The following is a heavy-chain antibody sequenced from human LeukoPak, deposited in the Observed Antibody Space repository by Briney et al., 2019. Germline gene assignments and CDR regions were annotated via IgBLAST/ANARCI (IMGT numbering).Heavy chain of an antibody. Sequence: GGSLRLSCTASKFIFSNYGMNWVRQAPGKGLECVAFIRYDGSNAYYADSVKGRFTISRDDPHNTRYLQMNSLRAEDTAVYFCARGGVDYYGSGTYYLMYYFDYWGQGALVTVSS. V-gene: IGHV3-30*02. J-gene: IGHJ4*02. CDR2: IRYDGSNA. CDR3: ARGGVDYYGSGTYYLMYYFDY. CDR1: KFIFSNYG. D-gene: IGHD3-10*01.